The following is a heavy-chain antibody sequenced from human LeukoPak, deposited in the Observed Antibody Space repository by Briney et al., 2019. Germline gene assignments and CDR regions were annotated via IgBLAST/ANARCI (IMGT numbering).Heavy chain of an antibody. Sequence: GASVKVSCKASGYTFTSYHINWVRQATGQGLEWMGWMNPNNGDSGYAQKLQGRVTITRDTSISTAYMELRSLRSEDTAVYFCARTTSFTASGYDYWGQGTLVTVSS. CDR1: GYTFTSYH. CDR2: MNPNNGDS. J-gene: IGHJ4*02. CDR3: ARTTSFTASGYDY. D-gene: IGHD6-25*01. V-gene: IGHV1-8*03.